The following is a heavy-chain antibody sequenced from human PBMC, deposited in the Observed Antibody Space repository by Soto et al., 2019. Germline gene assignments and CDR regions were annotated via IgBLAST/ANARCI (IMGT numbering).Heavy chain of an antibody. J-gene: IGHJ4*02. CDR2: IKSKTDGGTT. CDR1: GGSISRYY. V-gene: IGHV3-15*01. CDR3: TTEAFYCSSTSCPVDY. Sequence: LTFTVSGGSISRYYWSWVRQAPGKGLEWVGRIKSKTDGGTTDYAAPVKGRFTISRDDSKNTLYLQMNSLKTEDTAVYYCTTEAFYCSSTSCPVDYWGQGTLVTVS. D-gene: IGHD2-2*01.